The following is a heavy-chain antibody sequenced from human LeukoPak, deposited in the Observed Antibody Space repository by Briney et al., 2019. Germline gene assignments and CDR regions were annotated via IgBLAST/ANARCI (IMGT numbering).Heavy chain of an antibody. D-gene: IGHD5-12*01. Sequence: PGGSLRLSCAGSGFTFSHFGMHWVRQSPDKGLEWVAVIANDGSKQFYADSVKGRFIISRANSENTLYLEMNSLRAEDTAVYYCAKDMGGYATYWGQGTLVTVSS. CDR1: GFTFSHFG. J-gene: IGHJ4*02. V-gene: IGHV3-30*18. CDR3: AKDMGGYATY. CDR2: IANDGSKQ.